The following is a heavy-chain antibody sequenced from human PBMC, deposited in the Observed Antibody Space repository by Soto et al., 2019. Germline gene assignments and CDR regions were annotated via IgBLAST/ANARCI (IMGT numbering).Heavy chain of an antibody. Sequence: EVQLVESGGGLVQPGGSLRLSCATSGFNFDDYAMDWLRQVPGKGLEWVSSIDWNSAGIAYADSVRGRFTISRDNAKKSLDLLMNSLRVEDTAFYYCARDMEAVARRGGWFDPGGQGTLVTVSS. V-gene: IGHV3-9*01. D-gene: IGHD6-19*01. CDR2: IDWNSAGI. CDR3: ARDMEAVARRGGWFDP. CDR1: GFNFDDYA. J-gene: IGHJ5*02.